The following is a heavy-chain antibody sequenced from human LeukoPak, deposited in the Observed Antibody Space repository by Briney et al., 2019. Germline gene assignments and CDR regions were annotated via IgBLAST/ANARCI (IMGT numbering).Heavy chain of an antibody. CDR3: VRDRAGDSFDI. CDR1: GGSISSYY. V-gene: IGHV4-59*12. D-gene: IGHD7-27*01. J-gene: IGHJ3*02. CDR2: IYYSGST. Sequence: SETLSLTCTVSGGSISSYYWSWTRQPPGKGLEWIGYIYYSGSTNYNPSLKSRVTISVDTSKNQFSLNWNSVTAADTGVYYCVRDRAGDSFDIWGQGTMVTVSS.